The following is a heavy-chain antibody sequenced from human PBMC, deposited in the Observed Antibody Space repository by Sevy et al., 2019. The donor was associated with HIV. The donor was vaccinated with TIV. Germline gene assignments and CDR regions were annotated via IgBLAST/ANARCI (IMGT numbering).Heavy chain of an antibody. V-gene: IGHV3-7*01. CDR1: GFTFSSYW. CDR2: IKQDGSEK. Sequence: GGSLRLSCAASGFTFSSYWMSWVRQAPGKGLECVANIKQDGSEKYYVDSVKGRFTISRDNAKNSLYLQMNSLRAEDTAVYYCARGAYYDILTGYYLDYWGQGTLVTVSS. CDR3: ARGAYYDILTGYYLDY. J-gene: IGHJ4*02. D-gene: IGHD3-9*01.